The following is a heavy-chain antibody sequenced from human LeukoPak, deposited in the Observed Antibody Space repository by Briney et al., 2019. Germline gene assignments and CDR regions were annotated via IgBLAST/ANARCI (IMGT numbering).Heavy chain of an antibody. D-gene: IGHD3-3*02. Sequence: SETLPLTCTVSGGSVSSGSYYWSWIRQPPGKGLEWIGEINHSGSTNYNPSLKSRVTISVDTSKNQISLILNSVTAADTAVYYCARGISTHWFDPWGQGTLVIVSS. CDR3: ARGISTHWFDP. V-gene: IGHV4-61*01. CDR1: GGSVSSGSYY. J-gene: IGHJ5*02. CDR2: INHSGST.